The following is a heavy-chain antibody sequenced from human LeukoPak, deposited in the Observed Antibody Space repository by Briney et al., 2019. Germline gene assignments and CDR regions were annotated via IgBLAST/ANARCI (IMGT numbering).Heavy chain of an antibody. D-gene: IGHD3-3*01. CDR3: ARSDDFWSGYSRQDAFDI. CDR2: IKQDGSEK. Sequence: GGSLRLSCAASGFTFSSYWMSWVRQAPGKGLELVANIKQDGSEKYYVDSVKGRFTISRDNAKKSLYLKMNSLRAEDTAVYYCARSDDFWSGYSRQDAFDIWGQGTMVTVSS. J-gene: IGHJ3*02. V-gene: IGHV3-7*01. CDR1: GFTFSSYW.